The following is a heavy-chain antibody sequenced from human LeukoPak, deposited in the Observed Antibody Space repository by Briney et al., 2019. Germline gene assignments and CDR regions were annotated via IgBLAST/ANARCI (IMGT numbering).Heavy chain of an antibody. CDR2: ISAYSGNT. V-gene: IGHV1-18*01. D-gene: IGHD3-22*01. J-gene: IGHJ4*02. CDR3: ARGPGYYDSSGYYSDY. Sequence: ASVKVSCKSSGYTFSTYGITWVRQAPGQGLEWMGWISAYSGNTDYVQRLQGRVTMTTDTPTSTAYMELRNLRSDDTAVYYCARGPGYYDSSGYYSDYWDQGTLVTVSS. CDR1: GYTFSTYG.